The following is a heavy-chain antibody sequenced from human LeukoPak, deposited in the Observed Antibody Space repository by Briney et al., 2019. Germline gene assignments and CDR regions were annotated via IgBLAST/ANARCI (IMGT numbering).Heavy chain of an antibody. CDR1: GFTFSSYG. D-gene: IGHD5-18*01. CDR3: AKERDTAMVTIDY. CDR2: IRYDGSNK. J-gene: IGHJ4*02. V-gene: IGHV3-30*02. Sequence: PGGSRRLSCAASGFTFSSYGMHWVRQAPGKGLEWVAFIRYDGSNKYYADSVKGRFTISRDNSKNTLYLQMNSLRAEDTAVYYCAKERDTAMVTIDYWGQGTLVTVSS.